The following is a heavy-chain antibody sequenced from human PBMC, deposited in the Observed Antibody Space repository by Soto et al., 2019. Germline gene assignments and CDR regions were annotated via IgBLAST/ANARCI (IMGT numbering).Heavy chain of an antibody. CDR1: GGSISSYY. CDR3: ARGDYGDYGDAFDI. D-gene: IGHD4-17*01. CDR2: IYYSGST. Sequence: PSETLSLTCSVSGGSISSYYWNWIRQPPGKGLEWIAYIYYSGSTKYNPSLKSRVTISVDTSKNQFSLKLSSVTAADTAVYYCARGDYGDYGDAFDIWGQGTMVTVSS. J-gene: IGHJ3*02. V-gene: IGHV4-59*01.